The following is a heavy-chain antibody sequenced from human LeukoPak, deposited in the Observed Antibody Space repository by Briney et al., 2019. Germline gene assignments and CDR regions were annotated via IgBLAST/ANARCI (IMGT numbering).Heavy chain of an antibody. CDR2: IYYSGST. CDR3: ARQLAEYSYYFDY. V-gene: IGHV4-39*01. CDR1: GGSISSSSYY. Sequence: SETLSLTCTVSGGSISSSSYYWGWIRQPPGKGLEWIGSIYYSGSTYYNPSLKCRVTISVDTSKNQFSLKLSSVTAADTAVYYCARQLAEYSYYFDYWGQGTLVTVSS. J-gene: IGHJ4*02. D-gene: IGHD6-6*01.